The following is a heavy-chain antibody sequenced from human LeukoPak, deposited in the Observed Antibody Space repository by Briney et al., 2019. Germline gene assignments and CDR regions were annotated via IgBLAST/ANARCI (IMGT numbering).Heavy chain of an antibody. CDR1: GFTFSSYA. V-gene: IGHV3-23*01. CDR3: AKDRGYCSSATCYGLDY. J-gene: IGHJ4*02. CDR2: VNGGGGTP. Sequence: GGSLTLSCAASGFTFSSYAISWVRQAPGKGLEWVPTVNGGGGTPYYPDSVQGRFTISRDHSKNTLFLQMNSLSDEDTARYYCAKDRGYCSSATCYGLDYWGQGTLVTASS. D-gene: IGHD2-2*01.